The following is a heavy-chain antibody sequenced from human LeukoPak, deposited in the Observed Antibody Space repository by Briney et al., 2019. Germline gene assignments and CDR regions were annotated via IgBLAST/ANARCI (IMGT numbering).Heavy chain of an antibody. V-gene: IGHV3-33*01. D-gene: IGHD6-13*01. CDR1: GFTFSSYG. CDR3: AREAPAGVAAAGRGWFDP. CDR2: IWYDGSNK. Sequence: QPGRSLRLSCAASGFTFSSYGMHWVRQAPGKGLEWVPVIWYDGSNKYYADSVKGRFTISRDNSKNTLYLQMNSLRAEDTAVYYCAREAPAGVAAAGRGWFDPWGQGTLVTVSS. J-gene: IGHJ5*02.